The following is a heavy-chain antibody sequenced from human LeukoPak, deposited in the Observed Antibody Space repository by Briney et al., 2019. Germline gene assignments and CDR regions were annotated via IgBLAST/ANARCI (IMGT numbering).Heavy chain of an antibody. V-gene: IGHV3-23*01. CDR2: IGGRDGST. CDR3: AKGHYYGSGSLDY. J-gene: IGHJ4*02. Sequence: PGGSLRLSCVASGFTFRDFSMSWVRQAPGKGLEWVSAIGGRDGSTYYADSVKGRFTISRDNSKNTLYVQMNSLRAEDTAVYYCAKGHYYGSGSLDYWGQGTLVTVSS. D-gene: IGHD3-10*01. CDR1: GFTFRDFS.